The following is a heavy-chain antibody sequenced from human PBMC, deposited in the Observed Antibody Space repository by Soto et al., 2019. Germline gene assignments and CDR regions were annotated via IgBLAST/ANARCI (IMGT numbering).Heavy chain of an antibody. CDR3: ARDSGYYGMDV. CDR1: GYTFTSYS. Sequence: ASVKVSCKASGYTFTSYSSHWVRQAPGQRLEWMGWINAGNGNTKYSQKFQGRVTITRDTSASTAYMELSSLRSEDTAVYYCARDSGYYGMDVWGQGTTVTVSS. CDR2: INAGNGNT. J-gene: IGHJ6*02. D-gene: IGHD6-25*01. V-gene: IGHV1-3*01.